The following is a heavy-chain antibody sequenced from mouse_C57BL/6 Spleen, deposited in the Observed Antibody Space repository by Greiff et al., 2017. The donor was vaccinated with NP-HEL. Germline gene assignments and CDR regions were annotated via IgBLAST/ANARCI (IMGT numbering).Heavy chain of an antibody. CDR1: GYTFTDYE. V-gene: IGHV1-15*01. D-gene: IGHD2-3*01. Sequence: VQLQESGAELVRPGASVTLSCKASGYTFTDYEMHWVKQTPVHGLEWIGAIDPETGGTAYNQKFKGKAILTADKSSSTAYMELRSLTSEDSAVYYCTRDDGYPGDYWGQGTTLTVSS. CDR3: TRDDGYPGDY. J-gene: IGHJ2*01. CDR2: IDPETGGT.